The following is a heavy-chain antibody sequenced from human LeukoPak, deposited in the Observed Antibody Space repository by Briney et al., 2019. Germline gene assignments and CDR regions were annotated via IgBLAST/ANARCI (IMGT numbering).Heavy chain of an antibody. J-gene: IGHJ4*02. V-gene: IGHV3-20*04. D-gene: IGHD6-19*01. Sequence: GGSPRLSCAASGFTFGNYGMSWVRQGPGKGLEWVSGVTWNGAYRDYADSVKGRFTISRDNAKNSLYLEMSSLRAEDTALYYCARREVTGTIYYFDYWGQGTLVTVSS. CDR2: VTWNGAYR. CDR1: GFTFGNYG. CDR3: ARREVTGTIYYFDY.